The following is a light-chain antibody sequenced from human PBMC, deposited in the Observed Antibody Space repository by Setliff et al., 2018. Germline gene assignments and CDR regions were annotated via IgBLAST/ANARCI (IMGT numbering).Light chain of an antibody. Sequence: QSALTQPPSASGTPGQRVTISCSGGTSNIGPNTVDWYQQFPGAAPKPLIYGNNQRPSGVPDRFSGSKSGTSASLAIGGLRAEDEGDYYCATWDDSLKGLVFGGGTKVTVL. V-gene: IGLV1-44*01. CDR3: ATWDDSLKGLV. CDR2: GNN. CDR1: TSNIGPNT. J-gene: IGLJ2*01.